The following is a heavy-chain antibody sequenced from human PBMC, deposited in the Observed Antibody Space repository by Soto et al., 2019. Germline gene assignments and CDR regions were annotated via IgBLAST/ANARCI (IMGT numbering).Heavy chain of an antibody. CDR3: ARDHLGCPDY. D-gene: IGHD3-16*01. CDR1: GYTFTSYA. Sequence: QVQLVQSGAEVKKPGASVKVSCKASGYTFTSYAMHWVRQAPGQRLEWMGWINAGNGNTKYSQKFQGRVTITRDTSASTPYMELSSLRSEDTAVYYCARDHLGCPDYWGQGTLVTVSS. V-gene: IGHV1-3*01. CDR2: INAGNGNT. J-gene: IGHJ4*02.